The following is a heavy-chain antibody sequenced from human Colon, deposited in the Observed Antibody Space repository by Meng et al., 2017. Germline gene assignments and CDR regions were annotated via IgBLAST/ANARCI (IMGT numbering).Heavy chain of an antibody. J-gene: IGHJ4*02. CDR3: AREGSDSWIDY. CDR1: GYLFSYYA. D-gene: IGHD6-13*01. CDR2: SNTKTGKP. Sequence: QVQLVQSGSELKKPGASVMVTCKTSGYLFSYYAMNWVRQAPGRGLEWMGWSNTKTGKPTYAQAFTGRFVFSLDTSVSTAYLQINDLKADDTAVYYCAREGSDSWIDYWGQGTLVTVSS. V-gene: IGHV7-4-1*02.